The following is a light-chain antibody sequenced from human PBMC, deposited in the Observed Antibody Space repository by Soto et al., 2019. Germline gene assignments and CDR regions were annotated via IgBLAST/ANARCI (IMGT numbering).Light chain of an antibody. J-gene: IGKJ2*01. V-gene: IGKV3-15*01. CDR3: QQYNNWPPYT. CDR1: QSVSSN. CDR2: GAS. Sequence: EIVMTQSPATLSVSPGERATLSCRASQSVSSNLAWYQQKRGQTPRLLIYGASTRVTGIPARFSGSGSGTEFTLTISSLQSEDLAVYYCQQYNNWPPYTFGQGTKLEIK.